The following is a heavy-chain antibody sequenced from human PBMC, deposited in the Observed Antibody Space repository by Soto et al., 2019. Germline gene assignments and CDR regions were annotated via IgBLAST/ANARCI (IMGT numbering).Heavy chain of an antibody. D-gene: IGHD3-10*01. CDR1: GYTFTSYA. CDR2: INAGNGNT. CDR3: ARTRITMVRGVVPSYYYYYYMDV. J-gene: IGHJ6*03. V-gene: IGHV1-3*01. Sequence: ASVKVSCKASGYTFTSYAMHWVRQAPGQRLEWMGWINAGNGNTKYSQKFQGRVTITRDTSASTAYMELSSLRSEDTAVYYCARTRITMVRGVVPSYYYYYYMDVWGKGTTVTVSS.